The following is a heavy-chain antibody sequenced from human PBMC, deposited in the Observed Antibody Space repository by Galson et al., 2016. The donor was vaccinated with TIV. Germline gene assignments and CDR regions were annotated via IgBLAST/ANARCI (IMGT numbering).Heavy chain of an antibody. CDR2: ISTYNGNT. J-gene: IGHJ4*01. V-gene: IGHV1-18*01. Sequence: SVKVSCKASGYTFSNYGFGWVRQAPGQGLEWMGWISTYNGNTKYAQKFQGRVTLTTETSTSTASMELRGLTSDDTAMFYCARAADTWNDVQFDYWGHGTLVTVSS. CDR1: GYTFSNYG. D-gene: IGHD1-1*01. CDR3: ARAADTWNDVQFDY.